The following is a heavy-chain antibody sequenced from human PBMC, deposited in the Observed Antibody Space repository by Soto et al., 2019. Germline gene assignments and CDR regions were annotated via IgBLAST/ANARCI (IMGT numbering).Heavy chain of an antibody. V-gene: IGHV4-4*07. D-gene: IGHD1-1*01. Sequence: ASETLSLTCTVSGASISGFYWSWIRKSAGKGLEWIGRIYATGTTDYNPSLKSRVMMSVDTSKKQFSLKLRSETAADTAVYYCVRDGTKTLRDWFDPWGQGISVTVSS. CDR1: GASISGFY. J-gene: IGHJ5*02. CDR2: IYATGTT. CDR3: VRDGTKTLRDWFDP.